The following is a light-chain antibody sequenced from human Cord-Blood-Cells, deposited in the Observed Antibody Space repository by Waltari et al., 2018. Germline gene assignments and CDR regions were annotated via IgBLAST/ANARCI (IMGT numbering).Light chain of an antibody. CDR3: AAWDDSLNGPV. CDR2: YDD. V-gene: IGLV1-36*01. Sequence: QSVLTQPPSVSDAPRQRVTISCSGSSSNIGSNDVNWYQQLPGKAPKLLIYYDDLLPSGVSDRFSGSKSGTSASLAISGLQSEDEADYYCAAWDDSLNGPVFGGGTKLTVL. J-gene: IGLJ3*02. CDR1: SSNIGSND.